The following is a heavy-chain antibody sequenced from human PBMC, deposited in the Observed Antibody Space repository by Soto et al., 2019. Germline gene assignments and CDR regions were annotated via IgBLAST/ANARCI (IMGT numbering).Heavy chain of an antibody. V-gene: IGHV3-48*01. Sequence: EVQLVESGGGLVQPGSSLRLSCAASGFTFSAYTMNWVRQAPGKRLEWISHITSTSNIIYYADSVKGRFTISRDNAKDSLYLQMNSLRVEDTAVYYCARDKAMDDYWGQGTLVTVSS. CDR2: ITSTSNII. CDR3: ARDKAMDDY. D-gene: IGHD5-18*01. J-gene: IGHJ4*02. CDR1: GFTFSAYT.